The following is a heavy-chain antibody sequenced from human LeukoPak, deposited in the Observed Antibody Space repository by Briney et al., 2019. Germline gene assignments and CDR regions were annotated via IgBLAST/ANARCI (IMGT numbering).Heavy chain of an antibody. V-gene: IGHV1-2*04. CDR3: ARHGGSYYGWFDP. D-gene: IGHD1-26*01. CDR1: GYTFTGYY. Sequence: ASVKVSCKASGYTFTGYYMHWVRQAPGQGLEWMGWINPNSGITKYAQKFQGWVTMTRDTSITTAYMELSRLKASDTAMYYCARHGGSYYGWFDPWGQEPWSPSPQ. CDR2: INPNSGIT. J-gene: IGHJ5*02.